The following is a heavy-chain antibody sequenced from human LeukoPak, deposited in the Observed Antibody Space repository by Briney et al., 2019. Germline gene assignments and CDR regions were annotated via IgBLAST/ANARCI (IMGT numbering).Heavy chain of an antibody. Sequence: ASVKVSCKVSGYTLTELSMHWVRQAPGKGLEWMGGFDPEDGETIYAQKFQGRVTMTEDTSTDTAYMELSSLRSEDTAVYYCATFYIPVGAADYWGQGTLVTVSS. CDR3: ATFYIPVGAADY. V-gene: IGHV1-24*01. J-gene: IGHJ4*02. D-gene: IGHD2-15*01. CDR2: FDPEDGET. CDR1: GYTLTELS.